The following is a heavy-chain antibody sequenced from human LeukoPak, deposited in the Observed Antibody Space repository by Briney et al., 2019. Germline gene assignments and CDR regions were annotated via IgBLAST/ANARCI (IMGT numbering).Heavy chain of an antibody. V-gene: IGHV3-11*01. Sequence: GGSLRLSCAASGFTFSDYNLSWIRQAPGKGLEWVSYIRSGGTDIFYADSVKGRFTISRDSAKNSLYLQMNSLGAEDTAVYYCARRIAEAGSHAFDIWGQGTMVTVSS. J-gene: IGHJ3*02. CDR3: ARRIAEAGSHAFDI. CDR2: IRSGGTDI. CDR1: GFTFSDYN. D-gene: IGHD6-13*01.